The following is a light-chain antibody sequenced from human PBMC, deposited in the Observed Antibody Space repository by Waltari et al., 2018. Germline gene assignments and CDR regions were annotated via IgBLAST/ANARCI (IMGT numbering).Light chain of an antibody. Sequence: SYDLTQPPSVSVSPGQTASITCSGDQLGDKYISWYQQKTVQSPLLVIYQDNQRPSESPERFSGSSSGNTATLTISGTQAFDEADYYCQTWDTGTAIFGGGTKVTVL. V-gene: IGLV3-1*01. J-gene: IGLJ2*01. CDR3: QTWDTGTAI. CDR2: QDN. CDR1: QLGDKY.